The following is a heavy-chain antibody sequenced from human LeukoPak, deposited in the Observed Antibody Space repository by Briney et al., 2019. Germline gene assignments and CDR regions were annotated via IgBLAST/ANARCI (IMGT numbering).Heavy chain of an antibody. Sequence: GGTLRLSCAASGFTFSSYGMHWVRQAPGKGLEWVAHIKQDGSEKDYVDSVKGRFTISRDNTRNSLDLQMNSLRAEDTAVYYCASGHWYLAYWGQGTLVTVSS. J-gene: IGHJ4*02. CDR2: IKQDGSEK. D-gene: IGHD1-1*01. CDR3: ASGHWYLAY. V-gene: IGHV3-7*01. CDR1: GFTFSSYG.